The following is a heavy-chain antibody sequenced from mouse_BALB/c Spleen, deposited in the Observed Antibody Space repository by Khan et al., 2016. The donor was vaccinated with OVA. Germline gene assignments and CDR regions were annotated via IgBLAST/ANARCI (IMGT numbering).Heavy chain of an antibody. Sequence: QVQLQQSGAELARPGASVKLSCKASGYNFSSYWMQWVKQRPGQGLEWIGAIYPGDGDTRYTQKFKGKATLTADKSSSTAYMQLSNLASEDSAVYYCARGTTVEAIDYWGQGTSVTVSS. CDR2: IYPGDGDT. CDR1: GYNFSSYW. V-gene: IGHV1-87*01. CDR3: ARGTTVEAIDY. D-gene: IGHD2-14*01. J-gene: IGHJ4*01.